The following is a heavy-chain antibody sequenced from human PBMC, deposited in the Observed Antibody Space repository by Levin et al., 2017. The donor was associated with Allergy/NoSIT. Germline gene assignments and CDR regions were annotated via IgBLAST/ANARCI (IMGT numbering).Heavy chain of an antibody. D-gene: IGHD3-10*01. Sequence: GGSLRLSCAASGFTFSSYSMNWVRQAPGKGLEWVSYISSSSSTIYYADSVKGRFTISRDNAKNSLYLQMNSLRAEDTAVYYCARDYYGSGSYIIYWGQGTLVTVSS. V-gene: IGHV3-48*01. CDR2: ISSSSSTI. J-gene: IGHJ4*02. CDR3: ARDYYGSGSYIIY. CDR1: GFTFSSYS.